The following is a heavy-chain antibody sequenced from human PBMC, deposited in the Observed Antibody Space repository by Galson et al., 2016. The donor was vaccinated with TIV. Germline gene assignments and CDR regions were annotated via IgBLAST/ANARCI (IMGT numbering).Heavy chain of an antibody. D-gene: IGHD1-1*01. CDR1: GFTFGPYA. Sequence: SLRLSCAASGFTFGPYAVNWFRQAPGKGLEWVGFITSKPYGAPTEYAASVKGRFTISRDDSRNIAYLQMNSLKIEDTAVYYCTRTAMGSTRNAFDIWGQGTVVTVSS. J-gene: IGHJ3*02. V-gene: IGHV3-49*03. CDR3: TRTAMGSTRNAFDI. CDR2: ITSKPYGAPT.